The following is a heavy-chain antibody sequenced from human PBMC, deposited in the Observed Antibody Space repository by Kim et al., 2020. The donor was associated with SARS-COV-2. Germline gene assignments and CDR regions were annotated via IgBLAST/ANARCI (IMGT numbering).Heavy chain of an antibody. D-gene: IGHD2-15*01. V-gene: IGHV6-1*01. CDR1: GDSVSSNSAA. CDR3: ARETTWEDIVVVVAATIYYYGMDV. J-gene: IGHJ6*02. CDR2: TYYRSKWYN. Sequence: SQTLSLTCAISGDSVSSNSAAWHWIRQSPSRGLEWLGRTYYRSKWYNDYAVSVKSRITINPDTSKNQFSLQLNSVTPEDTAVYYCARETTWEDIVVVVAATIYYYGMDVWGQGTTVTVSS.